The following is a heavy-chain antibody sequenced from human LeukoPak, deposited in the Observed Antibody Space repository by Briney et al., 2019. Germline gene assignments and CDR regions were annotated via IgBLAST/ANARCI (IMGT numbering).Heavy chain of an antibody. D-gene: IGHD5-12*01. CDR3: ARGRGLRSSSPLDDAFDI. Sequence: GGSLRLSCAASGFTFSSYSMNWVRQAPGKGLEWVSSISSGSSYIYYADSVKGRFTISRDNAKNSLYLQMNSLRAEDTAVYYCARGRGLRSSSPLDDAFDIWGQGTMVTVSS. CDR1: GFTFSSYS. V-gene: IGHV3-21*01. CDR2: ISSGSSYI. J-gene: IGHJ3*02.